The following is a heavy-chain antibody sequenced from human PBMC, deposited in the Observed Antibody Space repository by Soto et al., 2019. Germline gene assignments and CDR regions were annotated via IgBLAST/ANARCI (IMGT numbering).Heavy chain of an antibody. CDR3: AMSNGQYFYYVIDV. CDR1: GGPFSGQA. J-gene: IGHJ6*02. CDR2: IVPILGST. V-gene: IGHV1-69*01. D-gene: IGHD2-8*01. Sequence: QVQVVQSGAEVKKPGSSVRVSCKTSGGPFSGQAINWVRQAPGQGLEWMGGIVPILGSTTYAQKFQDRVAITADESTNTAYMELSSLRSEDTAAYFCAMSNGQYFYYVIDVWGRGTTVTVSS.